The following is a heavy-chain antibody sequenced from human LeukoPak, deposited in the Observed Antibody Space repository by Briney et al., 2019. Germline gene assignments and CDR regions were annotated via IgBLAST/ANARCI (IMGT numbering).Heavy chain of an antibody. V-gene: IGHV5-51*01. CDR3: ARQYGRPYDY. Sequence: GESLKISCKGSGYTFSSSWIGWVRQMPGKGLEWMGIIYPGDSDTRYSPSFQGQVTISADKSINTAYLQWSSLETTDTGMYFCARQYGRPYDYWGQGTLVTVSS. CDR2: IYPGDSDT. CDR1: GYTFSSSW. J-gene: IGHJ4*02. D-gene: IGHD4-17*01.